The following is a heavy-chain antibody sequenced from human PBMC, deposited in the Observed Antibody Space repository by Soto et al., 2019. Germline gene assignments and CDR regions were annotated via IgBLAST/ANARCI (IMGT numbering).Heavy chain of an antibody. J-gene: IGHJ6*02. V-gene: IGHV1-18*04. D-gene: IGHD3-3*01. Sequence: ASVKVSCKASGYTFTSYGISWVRQAPGQGLEWMGWISAYNGNTNYAQKLQGRVTMTTDTSTSTAYMELRSLRSDDTAVYYCAREIRVRAYYYYYGMDVWGQGTTVTVSS. CDR2: ISAYNGNT. CDR3: AREIRVRAYYYYYGMDV. CDR1: GYTFTSYG.